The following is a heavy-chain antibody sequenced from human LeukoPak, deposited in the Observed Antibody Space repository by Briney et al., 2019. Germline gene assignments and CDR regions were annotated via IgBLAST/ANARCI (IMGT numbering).Heavy chain of an antibody. V-gene: IGHV4-61*01. CDR2: IYYSGST. Sequence: PSETLSLTCTVSGGSISSSSYYWGWIRQPPGRGLEWIGYIYYSGSTNYNPSLKSRVTISVDTSKNQFSLKLSSVTAADTAVYYCARDDYNYDAFDIWGQGTMVTVSS. CDR1: GGSISSSSYY. CDR3: ARDDYNYDAFDI. J-gene: IGHJ3*02. D-gene: IGHD4-11*01.